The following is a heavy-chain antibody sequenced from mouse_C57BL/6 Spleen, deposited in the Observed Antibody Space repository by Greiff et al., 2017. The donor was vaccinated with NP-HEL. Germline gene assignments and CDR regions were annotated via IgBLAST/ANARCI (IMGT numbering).Heavy chain of an antibody. CDR2: IDPENGDT. Sequence: VQLQQSGAELVRPGASVKLSCTASGFNIKDDYMHWVKQRPEQGLEWIGWIDPENGDTEYASKFQGKATITADTSSNTAYLQLRSLTTEDTAVYYGTTRNYGAMDYWGQGTSVTVSS. D-gene: IGHD1-1*01. CDR1: GFNIKDDY. CDR3: TTRNYGAMDY. J-gene: IGHJ4*01. V-gene: IGHV14-4*01.